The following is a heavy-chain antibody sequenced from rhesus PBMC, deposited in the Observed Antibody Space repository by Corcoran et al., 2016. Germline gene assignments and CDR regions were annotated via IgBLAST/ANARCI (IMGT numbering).Heavy chain of an antibody. V-gene: IGHV4-165*01. CDR2: SSGSSGST. CDR1: GGSFSGYY. CDR3: ARDRYYYGLDS. J-gene: IGHJ6*01. Sequence: QVQLQASGPGRVEPSDTLSLICAVSGGSFSGYYWGWIRQPPGKGLEGSGYSSGSSGSTNYHPTLKSRVTISIDPSKNQFSLKLYSVTAADTAVYYCARDRYYYGLDSWGQGVAVTVSS.